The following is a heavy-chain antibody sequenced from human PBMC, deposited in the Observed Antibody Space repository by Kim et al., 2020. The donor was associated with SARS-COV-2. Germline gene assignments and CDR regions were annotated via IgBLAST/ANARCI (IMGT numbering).Heavy chain of an antibody. V-gene: IGHV3-23*01. CDR2: ISGSGGST. J-gene: IGHJ4*02. Sequence: GGSLRLSCAASGFTFSSYAMSWVRQAPGKGLEWVSAISGSGGSTYYADSVKGRFTISRDISKNTLYLQMNSLRAEDTAIYYCAKDRGYSGYDSLDYWGQGILVTVSS. CDR3: AKDRGYSGYDSLDY. CDR1: GFTFSSYA. D-gene: IGHD5-12*01.